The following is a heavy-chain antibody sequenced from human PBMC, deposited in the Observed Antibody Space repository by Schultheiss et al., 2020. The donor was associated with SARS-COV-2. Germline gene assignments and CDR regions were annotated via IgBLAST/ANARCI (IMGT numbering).Heavy chain of an antibody. D-gene: IGHD4-11*01. CDR1: GFTFSNAW. Sequence: GGSLRLSCAASGFTFSNAWMSWVRQAPGKGLEWVSSISSSSSYIYYADSVKGRFTISRDNAKNSLYLQMNSLRAEDTAVYYCARGQGQFYWGQGTLVTVSS. CDR3: ARGQGQFY. J-gene: IGHJ4*02. V-gene: IGHV3-21*01. CDR2: ISSSSSYI.